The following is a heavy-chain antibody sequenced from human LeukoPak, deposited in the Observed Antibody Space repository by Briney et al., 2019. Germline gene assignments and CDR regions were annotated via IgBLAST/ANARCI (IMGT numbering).Heavy chain of an antibody. J-gene: IGHJ4*02. CDR3: ASYSSGWRKFDY. D-gene: IGHD6-19*01. CDR2: IYHSGST. Sequence: SETLSLTCAVSGGSISSSNWWSWVRQPPGKGLEWIGEIYHSGSTNYNPSLKSRVTISVDKSKNQFSLKLSSVTAADTAVYYCASYSSGWRKFDYWGQGTLVTVSS. V-gene: IGHV4-4*02. CDR1: GGSISSSNW.